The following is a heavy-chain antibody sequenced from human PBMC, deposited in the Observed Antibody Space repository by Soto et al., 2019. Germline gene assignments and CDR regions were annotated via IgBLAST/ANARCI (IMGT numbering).Heavy chain of an antibody. D-gene: IGHD2-8*02. Sequence: QVQLVQSGAEVKKPGASVKVSCQASGYTFTSYGISWVRQAPGQGLEWMGWISAYNGNTNYAHKLQGRGTMTTDTATSTGYMELRSLRSADTAVYYCAREVVYAKGWFEPWGSRTLVTLSS. V-gene: IGHV1-18*01. CDR3: AREVVYAKGWFEP. CDR2: ISAYNGNT. J-gene: IGHJ5*02. CDR1: GYTFTSYG.